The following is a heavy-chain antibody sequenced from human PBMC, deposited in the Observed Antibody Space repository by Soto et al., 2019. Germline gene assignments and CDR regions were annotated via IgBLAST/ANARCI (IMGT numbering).Heavy chain of an antibody. V-gene: IGHV3-30-3*01. Sequence: GGSLRLSCAASGFTFSSYAMHWVRQAPGKGLEWVAVISYDGSNKYYADSVKGRFTISRDNSKNTLYLQMNSLRAEDTAVYYCARDSGMAVPFDYWGQGTLVTVSS. CDR1: GFTFSSYA. CDR2: ISYDGSNK. D-gene: IGHD6-19*01. J-gene: IGHJ4*02. CDR3: ARDSGMAVPFDY.